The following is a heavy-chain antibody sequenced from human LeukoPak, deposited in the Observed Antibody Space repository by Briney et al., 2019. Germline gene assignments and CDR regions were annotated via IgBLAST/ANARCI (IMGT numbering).Heavy chain of an antibody. Sequence: GGSLRLSCAASGFTFSNYWMNWVRQAPGKGLEWVAVISYDGSNKYYADSVKGRFTISRDNSKNTLYLQMNSLRAEDTAVYYCAKAGTPTIFGVVINYFDYWGQGTLVTVSS. CDR2: ISYDGSNK. CDR1: GFTFSNYW. V-gene: IGHV3-30*18. D-gene: IGHD3-3*01. CDR3: AKAGTPTIFGVVINYFDY. J-gene: IGHJ4*02.